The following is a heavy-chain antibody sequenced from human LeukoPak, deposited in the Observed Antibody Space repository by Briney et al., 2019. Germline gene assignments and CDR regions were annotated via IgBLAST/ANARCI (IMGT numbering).Heavy chain of an antibody. J-gene: IGHJ6*04. D-gene: IGHD1-1*01. CDR2: ISGSGTST. V-gene: IGHV3-23*01. CDR1: GFDFGTYA. Sequence: GGSLTLACAAAGFDFGTYAMCWARQAPGKGLEWVSSISGSGTSTYYADSVEGRFTISRDNSKHTLYLQANSLRADPTTVYYCAKTRTTGTPLSTDVWGKGTPVTVSS. CDR3: AKTRTTGTPLSTDV.